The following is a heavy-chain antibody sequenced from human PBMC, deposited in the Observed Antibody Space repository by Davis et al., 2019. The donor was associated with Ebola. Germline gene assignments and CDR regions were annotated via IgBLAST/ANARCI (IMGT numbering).Heavy chain of an antibody. CDR1: RYTFTGYY. Sequence: ASVKVSCKASRYTFTGYYMHWVRQAPGQGLEWMGWINPNTGGTNYAQKFQGKVTMTRDTSISTAYMELSRLRSDDTAVYYCTRDHSGMGWGYYYDSSGYHWDYWGQGTLVTVSS. D-gene: IGHD3-22*01. J-gene: IGHJ4*02. V-gene: IGHV1-2*02. CDR3: TRDHSGMGWGYYYDSSGYHWDY. CDR2: INPNTGGT.